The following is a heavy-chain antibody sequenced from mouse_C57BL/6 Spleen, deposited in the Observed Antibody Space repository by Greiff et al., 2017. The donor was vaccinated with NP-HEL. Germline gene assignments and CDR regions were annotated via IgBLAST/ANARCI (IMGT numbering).Heavy chain of an antibody. CDR2: IYPGDGDT. CDR1: GYAFSSSW. J-gene: IGHJ4*01. Sequence: QVQLQQSGPELVKPGASVKISCKASGYAFSSSWMNWVKQRPGKGLEWIGRIYPGDGDTNYNGKFKGKATLTADKSSSTAYMQLSSLTSEDSAVYVCARSGSYCYAMDYWGQGTSVTVSS. CDR3: ARSGSYCYAMDY. V-gene: IGHV1-82*01. D-gene: IGHD2-12*01.